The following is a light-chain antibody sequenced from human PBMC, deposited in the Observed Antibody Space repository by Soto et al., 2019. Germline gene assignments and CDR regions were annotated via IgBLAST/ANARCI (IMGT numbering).Light chain of an antibody. CDR3: QQRPNWPLT. J-gene: IGKJ4*01. CDR1: QSISSH. V-gene: IGKV3-11*01. CDR2: DAS. Sequence: EIVLTQSPATLSLSPGERATLSSRASQSISSHLAWYQQKPGQAPRLLMYDASNRAPGIPARFSGSGSGTDFTLTISSLEPEDFAVYYCQQRPNWPLTFGGGTKVEIK.